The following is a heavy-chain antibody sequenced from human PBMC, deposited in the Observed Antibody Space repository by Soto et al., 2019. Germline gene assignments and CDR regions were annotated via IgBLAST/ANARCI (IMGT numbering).Heavy chain of an antibody. V-gene: IGHV3-21*01. Sequence: EVQLVESGGGLVKPGGSLRLSCAASGFTFSTFSMNWLRQAPGKGLEWVASISSSSAYIYYADSVKGRFTVSSDNAKNSLHLQMNSLRGEDTAMYFCARDMRAVVGAADYWGQGTLASVSS. CDR3: ARDMRAVVGAADY. J-gene: IGHJ4*02. CDR1: GFTFSTFS. CDR2: ISSSSAYI. D-gene: IGHD1-26*01.